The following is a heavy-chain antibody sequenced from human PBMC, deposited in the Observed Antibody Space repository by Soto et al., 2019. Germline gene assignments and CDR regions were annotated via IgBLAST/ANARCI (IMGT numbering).Heavy chain of an antibody. CDR3: ARVPGSGCSDY. CDR1: GFTFSTYW. V-gene: IGHV3-7*03. J-gene: IGHJ4*02. CDR2: IKEDGSAK. D-gene: IGHD3-10*01. Sequence: EVQLVESGGGLVQPGGSLRLSCAASGFTFSTYWMTWVRQAPGKGLEWVANIKEDGSAKYYLDSVRGRFTISRDNAKNSLYLQMNSLRAEDTAVYFYARVPGSGCSDYWGQGTLITVSS.